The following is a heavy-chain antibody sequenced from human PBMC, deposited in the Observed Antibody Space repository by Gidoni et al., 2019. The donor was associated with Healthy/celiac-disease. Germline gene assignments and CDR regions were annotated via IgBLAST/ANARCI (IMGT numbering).Heavy chain of an antibody. CDR2: INPNSGGT. J-gene: IGHJ5*02. V-gene: IGHV1-2*02. CDR3: ARDKYYDSSGRVGWFDP. CDR1: GHTFTGYY. D-gene: IGHD3-22*01. Sequence: QVQLVQSGAEVKKPGASVKVSCKASGHTFTGYYMHWVRQAPGQGLEWMGWINPNSGGTNYAQKFQGRVTMTRDTSISTAYMELSRLRSDDTAVYYCARDKYYDSSGRVGWFDPWGQGTLVTVSS.